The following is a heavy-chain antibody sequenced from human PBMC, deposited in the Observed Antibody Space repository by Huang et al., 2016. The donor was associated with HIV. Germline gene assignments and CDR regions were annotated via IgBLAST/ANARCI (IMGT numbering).Heavy chain of an antibody. D-gene: IGHD1-26*01. Sequence: VQLVESGGGVVQPGRSLRLACAAAVFSCSTYGLHWVRQAPGKGVVWVAVRSYDGSNKYYAHSVKGRVTISRDTSENKVYLQMNSLRHEDTAVYYCAKDGADEEWDIDYWGQGTLVTVSS. CDR1: VFSCSTYG. CDR3: AKDGADEEWDIDY. J-gene: IGHJ4*02. CDR2: RSYDGSNK. V-gene: IGHV3-30*18.